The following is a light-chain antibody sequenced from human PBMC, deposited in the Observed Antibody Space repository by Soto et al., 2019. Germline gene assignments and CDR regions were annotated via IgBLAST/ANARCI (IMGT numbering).Light chain of an antibody. V-gene: IGKV3-11*01. Sequence: EIVLTQSPATLSLSPGERATLSCRASQSVSSYLAWYQQKPGQAPRLLIYDASNRATGIPARFSGSGSGTDFTLTISSLEPEDFAGYYGQQRSNWLRGITFGQGTRLEIK. CDR2: DAS. J-gene: IGKJ5*01. CDR3: QQRSNWLRGIT. CDR1: QSVSSY.